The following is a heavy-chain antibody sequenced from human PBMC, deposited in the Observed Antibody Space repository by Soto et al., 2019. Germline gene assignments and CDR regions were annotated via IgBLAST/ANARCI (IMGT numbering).Heavy chain of an antibody. CDR3: ARYRSSSWYNGTFYFDS. D-gene: IGHD6-19*01. CDR2: IIPLFDAT. CDR1: GGTFTTYD. Sequence: QVQLLQSGAEVRKPGSSVKVSCKASGGTFTTYDISWVRQAPGQGLEWMGGIIPLFDATKYAQKFQGRVTITADTSTGTAYMELSSLRSEDTAMYYCARYRSSSWYNGTFYFDSWGQGTLVTVSS. J-gene: IGHJ4*02. V-gene: IGHV1-69*06.